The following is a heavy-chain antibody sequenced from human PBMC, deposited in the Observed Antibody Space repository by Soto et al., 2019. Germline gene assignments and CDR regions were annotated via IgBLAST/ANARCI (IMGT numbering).Heavy chain of an antibody. CDR1: GFTFSSYG. CDR2: IWYDGSNK. D-gene: IGHD5-18*01. V-gene: IGHV3-33*01. J-gene: IGHJ4*02. CDR3: ARDHGYSYGGFDY. Sequence: QVQLVESGGGVVQPGRSLRLSCAASGFTFSSYGMHWVRQAPGKGLEWVAVIWYDGSNKYYADSVKGRFTISRDNSKNTLYLQMNSLRAEDTAVYYCARDHGYSYGGFDYWGQGTLVTVSS.